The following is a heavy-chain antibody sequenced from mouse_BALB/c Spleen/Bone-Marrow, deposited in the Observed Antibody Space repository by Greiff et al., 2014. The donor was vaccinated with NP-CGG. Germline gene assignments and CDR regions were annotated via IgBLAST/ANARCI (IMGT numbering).Heavy chain of an antibody. V-gene: IGHV14-3*02. D-gene: IGHD4-1*01. CDR2: IDPANGYT. J-gene: IGHJ2*01. Sequence: EVKLMESGAELVKPGASVKLSCTASGFNIKDTYMNWVKQRAEQGQEWIGRIDPANGYTEYDPKFQGKATIIADTSSNTAYLQLGSLTSEDTAVYYCATLTGTFDYWAQGTTLTVSS. CDR1: GFNIKDTY. CDR3: ATLTGTFDY.